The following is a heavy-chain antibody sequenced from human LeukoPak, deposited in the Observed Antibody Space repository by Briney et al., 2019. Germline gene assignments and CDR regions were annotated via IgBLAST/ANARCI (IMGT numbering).Heavy chain of an antibody. D-gene: IGHD6-6*01. J-gene: IGHJ2*01. V-gene: IGHV3-74*01. CDR1: GFTLSTYW. CDR2: INRDGSTT. CDR3: ARWGLYSRSSYWYIDL. Sequence: GGSLRVSCAASGFTLSTYWMHWVRQAPGKGLVWVAHINRDGSTTNYADSVKGRFTISRDNAKNSLYLQMNSLRAEDTAVYYCARWGLYSRSSYWYIDLWGRGTLVTVSS.